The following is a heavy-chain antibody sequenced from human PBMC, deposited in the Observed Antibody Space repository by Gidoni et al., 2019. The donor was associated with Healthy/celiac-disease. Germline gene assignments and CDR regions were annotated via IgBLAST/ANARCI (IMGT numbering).Heavy chain of an antibody. J-gene: IGHJ6*02. CDR1: GFTVSSYA. V-gene: IGHV3-23*01. CDR3: AKDLFSSSWYYYYYGMDV. Sequence: EVQLLESGGGLVQPGGSLRLSCAASGFTVSSYAMSWVRQAPGKGLEWVSAISGSGGSTYYADSVKGRFTISRDNSKNTLYLQMNSLRAEDTAVYYCAKDLFSSSWYYYYYGMDVWGQGTTVTVSS. D-gene: IGHD6-13*01. CDR2: ISGSGGST.